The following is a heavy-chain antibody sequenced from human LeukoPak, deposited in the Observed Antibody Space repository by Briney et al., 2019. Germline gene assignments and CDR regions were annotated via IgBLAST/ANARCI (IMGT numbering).Heavy chain of an antibody. CDR1: GYTFTGYY. J-gene: IGHJ5*02. V-gene: IGHV1-2*02. Sequence: ASVKVSCKVSGYTFTGYYMHWVRQAPGQGLEWMGWINPNSGGTNYAQKFQGRVTMTRDTSISTAYMELSRLRSDDTAVYYCASVLRLGELSTVPWGQGTLVTVSS. D-gene: IGHD3-16*02. CDR3: ASVLRLGELSTVP. CDR2: INPNSGGT.